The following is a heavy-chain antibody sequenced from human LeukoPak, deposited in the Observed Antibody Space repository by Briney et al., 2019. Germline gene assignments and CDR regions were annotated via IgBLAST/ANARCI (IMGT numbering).Heavy chain of an antibody. CDR1: GFTFSSYE. CDR2: ISSSGTTI. J-gene: IGHJ4*02. V-gene: IGHV3-48*03. Sequence: PGGSLRLSCAASGFTFSSYEMNWVRQAPGKGLEWVSYISSSGTTIYYADSVKGRFTISRDNAKNSLYLQMNSLRAEDTAVYYCARDDNLVLYCSSNSCSRAFDYWGQGTLVTVSS. CDR3: ARDDNLVLYCSSNSCSRAFDY. D-gene: IGHD2-2*01.